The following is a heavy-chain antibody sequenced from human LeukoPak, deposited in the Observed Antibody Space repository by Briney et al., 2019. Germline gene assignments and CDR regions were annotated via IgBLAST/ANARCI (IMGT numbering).Heavy chain of an antibody. CDR3: ARRGSGYYGSGSLDY. CDR2: ISAYNGNT. CDR1: GYTFTSYG. D-gene: IGHD3-10*01. Sequence: GASVKVSCKASGYTFTSYGIGWVRQAPGQGLEWMGWISAYNGNTNYAQKLQGRVTMTTDTSTSTAYMELRSLRSDDTAVYYCARRGSGYYGSGSLDYWGQGTLVTVSS. J-gene: IGHJ4*02. V-gene: IGHV1-18*01.